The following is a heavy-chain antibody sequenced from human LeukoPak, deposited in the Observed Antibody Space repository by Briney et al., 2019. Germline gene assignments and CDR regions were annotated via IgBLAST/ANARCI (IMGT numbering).Heavy chain of an antibody. CDR2: IYYSGNT. CDR1: GGSVNSGTHS. J-gene: IGHJ3*02. V-gene: IGHV4-61*01. D-gene: IGHD2/OR15-2a*01. CDR3: ARDVSNDAFDI. Sequence: PSETLSLTCAVSGGSVNSGTHSWSWIRQHPGKGLEYIGYIYYSGNTYYNPSLKSRLSISIDTSKNQFSLKLSSVTAADTAVYYCARDVSNDAFDIWGQGTMVTVSS.